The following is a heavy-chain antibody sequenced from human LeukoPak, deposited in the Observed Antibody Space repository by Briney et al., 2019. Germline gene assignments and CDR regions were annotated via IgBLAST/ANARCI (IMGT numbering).Heavy chain of an antibody. CDR1: GFTFSSYW. CDR3: ARHVLLWFGELFAFDY. J-gene: IGHJ4*02. V-gene: IGHV3-7*01. CDR2: IKQDGSEK. D-gene: IGHD3-10*01. Sequence: GGSLRLSCAASGFTFSSYWMSWVRQAPGKGLEWVANIKQDGSEKYYVDSVKGRFTISRDNAKNSLYLQMNSLRAEDTAVYYCARHVLLWFGELFAFDYWGQGALVTVSS.